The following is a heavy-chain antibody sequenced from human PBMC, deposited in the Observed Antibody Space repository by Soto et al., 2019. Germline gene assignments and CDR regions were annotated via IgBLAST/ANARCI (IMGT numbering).Heavy chain of an antibody. D-gene: IGHD2-2*01. V-gene: IGHV3-30*18. CDR2: ISYDGSNK. Sequence: PGGSLRLSCAASGFTFSSYGMHWVRQAPGKGLEWVAVISYDGSNKYYADSVKGRFTISRDNSKNTLYLQMNSLRAEDTAVYYCAKDLGGYCSSTSCYPTLYYGMDVWGQGTTVTVSS. CDR1: GFTFSSYG. J-gene: IGHJ6*02. CDR3: AKDLGGYCSSTSCYPTLYYGMDV.